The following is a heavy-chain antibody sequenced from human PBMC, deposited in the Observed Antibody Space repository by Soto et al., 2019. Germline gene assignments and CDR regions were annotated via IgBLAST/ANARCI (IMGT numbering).Heavy chain of an antibody. CDR2: ISYDGSNK. J-gene: IGHJ6*02. Sequence: PGGSLRLSCAASGFTFSSYAMHWVRQAPGKGLEWVAVISYDGSNKYYADSVKGRFTISRDNSKNTLYLQMNSLRAEDTAVYYCARGGSITIFGVVIIMDYYYGMDVWGQGTTVTV. V-gene: IGHV3-30-3*01. CDR3: ARGGSITIFGVVIIMDYYYGMDV. CDR1: GFTFSSYA. D-gene: IGHD3-3*01.